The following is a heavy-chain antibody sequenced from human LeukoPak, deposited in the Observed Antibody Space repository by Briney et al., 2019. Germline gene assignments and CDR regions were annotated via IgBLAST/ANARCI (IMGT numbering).Heavy chain of an antibody. J-gene: IGHJ4*02. D-gene: IGHD3-10*01. V-gene: IGHV4-61*01. CDR1: GGSVSSDNSC. CDR2: IYNSGST. Sequence: SETLSLTWTVSGGSVSSDNSCWSWIRQPPGKGLEWIGWIYNSGSTNYNPSLKSRVIISVDTSKNQFSLSLSSVTAADTAVYYCARGRGLWGQGTLVTVSS. CDR3: ARGRGL.